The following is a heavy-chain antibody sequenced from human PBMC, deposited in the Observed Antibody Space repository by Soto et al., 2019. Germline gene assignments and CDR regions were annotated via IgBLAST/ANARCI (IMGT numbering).Heavy chain of an antibody. V-gene: IGHV3-30*18. Sequence: VGSLRLSCAASGFPFSSYGMHWVRQAPGKGLEWVAIISYDGSNTYYADSVKGRFTISRDNSKNTLYLQMNSLRAEDTSVYYCAKEGGLSGSYYISSSYYFDYWGQGTLVTVSS. CDR1: GFPFSSYG. CDR3: AKEGGLSGSYYISSSYYFDY. J-gene: IGHJ4*02. CDR2: ISYDGSNT. D-gene: IGHD1-26*01.